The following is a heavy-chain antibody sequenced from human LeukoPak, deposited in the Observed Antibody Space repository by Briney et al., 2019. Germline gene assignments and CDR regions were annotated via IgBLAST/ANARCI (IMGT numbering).Heavy chain of an antibody. D-gene: IGHD3-22*01. CDR2: IYPSGST. CDR3: ARWNYYDNRGYSDDAFDI. J-gene: IGHJ3*02. Sequence: SETLSLTCAVSGGSISSSNWWSWVSQHPGKGLEGMGEIYPSGSTNYNPSLKSRVTISVDKSKNHLSLKLSSVTAADTAVYYCARWNYYDNRGYSDDAFDIWGQGTMVTVSS. CDR1: GGSISSSNW. V-gene: IGHV4-4*02.